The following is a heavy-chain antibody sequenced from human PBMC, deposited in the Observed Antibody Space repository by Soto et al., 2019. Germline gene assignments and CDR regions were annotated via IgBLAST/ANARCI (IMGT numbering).Heavy chain of an antibody. V-gene: IGHV1-2*02. CDR1: GYTFTGYY. D-gene: IGHD3-22*01. CDR2: INPNSGGT. CDR3: AREDGSGYLVDY. Sequence: SVKVSCKASGYTFTGYYMHWVRQAPGPGLEWMGWINPNSGGTNYAQKFQGRVTMTRDTSISTAYMELSRLRSDDTAVYYCAREDGSGYLVDYWGQGTLVTVSS. J-gene: IGHJ4*02.